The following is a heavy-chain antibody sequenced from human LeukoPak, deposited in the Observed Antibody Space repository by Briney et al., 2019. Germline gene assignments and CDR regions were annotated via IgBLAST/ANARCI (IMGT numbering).Heavy chain of an antibody. J-gene: IGHJ4*02. CDR3: AKDRIAVPGTDRFEYFDY. Sequence: PGGSLRLSCAAPGFTFSTYAMSWVRQAPGKGLEWVSAISGSGANTYYADSGEGRFTVFRDNSKNTLYLQMNSLRAEDTAVYYCAKDRIAVPGTDRFEYFDYWGQGTLVTVSS. CDR1: GFTFSTYA. CDR2: ISGSGANT. D-gene: IGHD6-19*01. V-gene: IGHV3-23*01.